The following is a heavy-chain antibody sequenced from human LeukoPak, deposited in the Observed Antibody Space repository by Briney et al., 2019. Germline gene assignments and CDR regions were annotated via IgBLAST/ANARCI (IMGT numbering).Heavy chain of an antibody. CDR3: TTDLGKYCSSTSCDWFDP. D-gene: IGHD2-2*01. Sequence: GGSLRLSCAASGFTFSNAWMSWVRQAPGKGLEWVGRIKSETDGGTTDYAAPVKGRFTISRDDSKNTLYLQMNSLKTEDTAVYYCTTDLGKYCSSTSCDWFDPWGQGTLVTVSS. V-gene: IGHV3-15*01. J-gene: IGHJ5*02. CDR2: IKSETDGGTT. CDR1: GFTFSNAW.